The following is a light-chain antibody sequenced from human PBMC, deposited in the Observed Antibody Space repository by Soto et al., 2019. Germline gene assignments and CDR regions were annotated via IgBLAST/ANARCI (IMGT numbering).Light chain of an antibody. CDR2: EVS. J-gene: IGLJ3*02. CDR3: SSYTSSSTRV. V-gene: IGLV2-14*01. Sequence: QSALTQPASVSGSPGPSITISCTGTSSDVGGYNYVSWYQQHPGKAPKLMIYEVSNRPSGVSNRFSGSKSGNTASLIISGLQAEDEADHYCSSYTSSSTRVFGGGTKLPVL. CDR1: SSDVGGYNY.